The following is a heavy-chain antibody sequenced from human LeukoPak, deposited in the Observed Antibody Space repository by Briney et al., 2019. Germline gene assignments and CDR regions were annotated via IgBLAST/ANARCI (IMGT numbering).Heavy chain of an antibody. CDR3: ARESDYGDYEFPYYNWFDP. V-gene: IGHV1-18*01. J-gene: IGHJ5*02. D-gene: IGHD4-17*01. CDR2: ISAYNGNT. Sequence: ASVKVSCKASGYTFTSYGISWVRQAPGQGLEWMGWISAYNGNTNYAQKLQGRVTMTTDTSTSTAYMELRSLRSDDTAVYYCARESDYGDYEFPYYNWFDPWGQGTLVTVSS. CDR1: GYTFTSYG.